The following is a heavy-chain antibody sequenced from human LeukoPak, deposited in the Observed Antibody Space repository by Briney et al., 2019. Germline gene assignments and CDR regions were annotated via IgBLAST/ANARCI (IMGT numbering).Heavy chain of an antibody. Sequence: PGGSLRLSCAASGFTFSNYAMSWVRQAPGRGLAWVSGLTSSGGTTYYADSVKGRFTISRDNSRSTLYLQTNSLRVEDTAVYYCAKPVAGSSLGAFDIWGQGTMVTVSS. CDR1: GFTFSNYA. V-gene: IGHV3-23*01. CDR2: LTSSGGTT. CDR3: AKPVAGSSLGAFDI. D-gene: IGHD6-19*01. J-gene: IGHJ3*02.